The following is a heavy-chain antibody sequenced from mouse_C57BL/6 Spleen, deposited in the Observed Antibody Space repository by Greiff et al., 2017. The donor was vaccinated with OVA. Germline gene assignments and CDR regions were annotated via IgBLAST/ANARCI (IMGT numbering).Heavy chain of an antibody. D-gene: IGHD2-3*01. Sequence: VQLQQSGAELVRPGASVTLSCKASGYTFTDYEMHWVKQTPVHGLEWIGAIDPETGGTAYNQKFKGKAILTADKSSRPAYMELRSLTSEDSAVYYCTRGDGYYYAMDYWGQGTSVTVSS. CDR3: TRGDGYYYAMDY. CDR2: IDPETGGT. CDR1: GYTFTDYE. V-gene: IGHV1-15*01. J-gene: IGHJ4*01.